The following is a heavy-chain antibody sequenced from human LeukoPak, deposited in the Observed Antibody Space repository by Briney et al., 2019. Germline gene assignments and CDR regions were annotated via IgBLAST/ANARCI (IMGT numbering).Heavy chain of an antibody. CDR2: IDYSGST. CDR1: GGTFGGYS. CDR3: VRGRYYFDTSGVFDY. J-gene: IGHJ4*02. D-gene: IGHD3-22*01. V-gene: IGHV4-34*01. Sequence: SETLSLTCSVYGGTFGGYSWGWIRQPPGKGLEWIGEIDYSGSTNYNPSLKSRVTISVDTSKNQFSLKLSFLTAADTAVYYCVRGRYYFDTSGVFDYWGQGTLVTVSS.